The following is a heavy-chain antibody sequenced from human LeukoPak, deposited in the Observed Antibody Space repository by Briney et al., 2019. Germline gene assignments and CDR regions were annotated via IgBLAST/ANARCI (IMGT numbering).Heavy chain of an antibody. Sequence: GASVKVSCKASGYTFTSYDINWVRQATGQGLEWMGWMNPNSGNSGYAQKFQGWVTMTRDTSISTAYMELSRLRSDDTAVYYCATASNTYYYGSGSPDYYYYGMDVWGQGTTVTVSS. V-gene: IGHV1-8*01. D-gene: IGHD3-10*01. CDR2: MNPNSGNS. J-gene: IGHJ6*02. CDR3: ATASNTYYYGSGSPDYYYYGMDV. CDR1: GYTFTSYD.